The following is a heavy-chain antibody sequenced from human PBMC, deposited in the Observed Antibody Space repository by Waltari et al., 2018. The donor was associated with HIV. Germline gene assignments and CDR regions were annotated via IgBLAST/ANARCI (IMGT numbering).Heavy chain of an antibody. CDR1: GFTFEHYA. D-gene: IGHD2-15*01. CDR2: MNSYSGII. V-gene: IGHV3-9*01. Sequence: DVHMVQFGGGLVQPGESLRLSCVGSGFTFEHYAMHWVRQGPGKGLQLVASMNSYSGIIAYAASVKGRFTISRDNAKSSLYLQMNNLKPEDTALYFCAKDVGFLTHPDSGADSWGRGTLVTVTS. CDR3: AKDVGFLTHPDSGADS. J-gene: IGHJ4*02.